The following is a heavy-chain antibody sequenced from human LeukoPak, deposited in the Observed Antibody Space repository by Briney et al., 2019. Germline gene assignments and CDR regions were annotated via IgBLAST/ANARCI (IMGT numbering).Heavy chain of an antibody. V-gene: IGHV3-23*01. CDR1: GFTFSSSA. Sequence: PGGSLRLSCAASGFTFSSSAMSWLRQAPGKGLEWVSGISGSDGGTYYADSVKGRFTISRDNSKNTLYLQMNSLRAEDTALYYCAKEPRTVPGYYFDYWGQGTLVTVSS. CDR3: AKEPRTVPGYYFDY. CDR2: ISGSDGGT. D-gene: IGHD2-2*01. J-gene: IGHJ4*02.